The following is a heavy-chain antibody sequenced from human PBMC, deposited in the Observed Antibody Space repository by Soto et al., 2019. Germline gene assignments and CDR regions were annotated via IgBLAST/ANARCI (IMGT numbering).Heavy chain of an antibody. V-gene: IGHV3-7*01. CDR2: IKPDGSEQ. CDR1: EFTFDKYY. Sequence: GGSLRRPCAASEFTFDKYYMTWVRQAPGKGQEWVANIKPDGSEQYYVDSVKGRFTISRDNANNSLFIHMNSLRAEHTAVYFCARGNWNYYYGFDVWGQGTTVTV. J-gene: IGHJ6*02. D-gene: IGHD1-20*01. CDR3: ARGNWNYYYGFDV.